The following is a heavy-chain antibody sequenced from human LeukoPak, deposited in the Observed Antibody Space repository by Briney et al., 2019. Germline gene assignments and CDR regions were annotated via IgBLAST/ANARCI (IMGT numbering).Heavy chain of an antibody. J-gene: IGHJ3*02. CDR2: ISGSGGSI. D-gene: IGHD3-16*02. CDR3: AKYSDYVWGSYRYSPNDAFDI. V-gene: IGHV3-23*01. CDR1: GFTFRSYA. Sequence: GGSLRLSCAASGFTFRSYAMSWVRQAPGKGLEWVSTISGSGGSIYYADSVKGRFTISRDNSKNTLYLQMKSLRAEDTAVYYCAKYSDYVWGSYRYSPNDAFDIWGQGTMVTVSS.